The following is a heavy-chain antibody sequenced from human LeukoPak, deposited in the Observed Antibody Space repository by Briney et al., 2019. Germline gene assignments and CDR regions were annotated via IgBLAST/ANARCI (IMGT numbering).Heavy chain of an antibody. Sequence: GSSVKVSCKASGGTFSSYAISWVRQAPGQGLEWMGGIIPIFGTANYAQKFQGRVTITTDESTSTAYMELSSLRSEDTAVYYCARASVVVPAATPYYYMDVWGKGTTVTVSS. CDR3: ARASVVVPAATPYYYMDV. CDR1: GGTFSSYA. V-gene: IGHV1-69*05. J-gene: IGHJ6*03. CDR2: IIPIFGTA. D-gene: IGHD2-2*02.